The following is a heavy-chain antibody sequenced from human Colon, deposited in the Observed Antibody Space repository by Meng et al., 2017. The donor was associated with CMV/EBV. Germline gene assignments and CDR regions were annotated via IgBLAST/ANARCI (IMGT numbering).Heavy chain of an antibody. CDR3: ARPAYCSSTSCYFWFDP. D-gene: IGHD2-2*01. V-gene: IGHV4-39*07. J-gene: IGHJ5*02. CDR1: RVSSYD. CDR2: IYYSGST. Sequence: RVSSYDWGWRRQPRGKGLEWIGSIYYSGSTYYNPSLKSRVTISVDTSKNQFSLKLSSVTAADTAVYYCARPAYCSSTSCYFWFDPWGQGTLVTVSS.